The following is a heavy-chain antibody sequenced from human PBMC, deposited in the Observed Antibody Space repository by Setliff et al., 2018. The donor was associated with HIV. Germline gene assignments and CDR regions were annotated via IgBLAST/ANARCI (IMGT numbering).Heavy chain of an antibody. CDR3: VRGVTRDISGYYRDEYFQH. D-gene: IGHD3-22*01. J-gene: IGHJ1*01. CDR2: ISPYNGDT. V-gene: IGHV1-18*01. Sequence: ASVKVSCKASGYRFNTYGISWVRQAPGQGLEWMGWISPYNGDTRFAQSLQGRITLTTDTSTNTAYMEMRTLRSDDTAVYFCVRGVTRDISGYYRDEYFQHWGQGTPVTVSS. CDR1: GYRFNTYG.